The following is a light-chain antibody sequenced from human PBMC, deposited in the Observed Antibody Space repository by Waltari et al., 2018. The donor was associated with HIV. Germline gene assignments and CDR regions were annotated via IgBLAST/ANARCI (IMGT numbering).Light chain of an antibody. CDR2: SAS. Sequence: DIQMTQSPSTLSAYVGDTVTITCRASQSISTWLAWCQKRPGRAPKFLIYSASTLESGVPSRFSGSGSGTEFTLTITSLQPDDVATYYCQQYNSYPFTFGGGTKVEI. J-gene: IGKJ4*01. V-gene: IGKV1-5*03. CDR3: QQYNSYPFT. CDR1: QSISTW.